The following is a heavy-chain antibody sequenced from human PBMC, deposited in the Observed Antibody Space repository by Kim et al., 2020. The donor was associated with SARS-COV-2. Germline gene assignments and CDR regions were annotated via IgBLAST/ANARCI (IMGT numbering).Heavy chain of an antibody. Sequence: GGSLRLSCAASGFTVSDAWMSWVRQAPGKGLEWVGHIKSNNDGGTTEYAAPVKGRFTISRDDSKSTLYLQMNSLGTEDTAIYYCTTEDDSLGYYHIIHYYKRHVWGQGTTVTVSS. J-gene: IGHJ6*03. CDR3: TTEDDSLGYYHIIHYYKRHV. V-gene: IGHV3-15*01. CDR2: IKSNNDGGTT. D-gene: IGHD3-22*01. CDR1: GFTVSDAW.